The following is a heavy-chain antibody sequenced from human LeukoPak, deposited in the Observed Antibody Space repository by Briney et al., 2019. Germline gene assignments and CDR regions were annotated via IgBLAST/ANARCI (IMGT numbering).Heavy chain of an antibody. V-gene: IGHV1-69*06. Sequence: SVKVSCKASGGTFSSYAISWVRQAPGQGLEWMGGIIPIFGTANYAQKFQGRVTITADKSTSTAYMELRSLRSDDTAVYHCARDEYYYASGISAGIDYWGQGTLVTVSS. D-gene: IGHD3-10*01. CDR2: IIPIFGTA. CDR3: ARDEYYYASGISAGIDY. J-gene: IGHJ4*02. CDR1: GGTFSSYA.